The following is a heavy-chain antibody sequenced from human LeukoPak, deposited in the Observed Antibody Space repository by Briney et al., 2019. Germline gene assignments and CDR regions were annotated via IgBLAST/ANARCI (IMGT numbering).Heavy chain of an antibody. Sequence: ASVKVSCKASGYTFSTYGISWVRQAPGQGLEWMGWIIAYKGNTYYAQKLQGRVTMTTDTSTSTAYMELRSLRSDDTAIYYCARDLYYYGSGSYYDVIDVWGQGTMVTVSS. CDR2: IIAYKGNT. CDR3: ARDLYYYGSGSYYDVIDV. J-gene: IGHJ3*01. D-gene: IGHD3-10*01. V-gene: IGHV1-18*04. CDR1: GYTFSTYG.